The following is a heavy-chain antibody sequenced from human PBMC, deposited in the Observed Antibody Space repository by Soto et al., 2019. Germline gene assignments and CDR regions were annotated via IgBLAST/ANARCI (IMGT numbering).Heavy chain of an antibody. CDR3: XRXXXXXXXXYSGLDV. V-gene: IGHV3-11*01. Sequence: QVQLVESGGGLVKPGGSLRLSCAASGFTFSDYYMSWIRQAPGKGLEWVSYISSSGSTIYYADSVKGRFTISRDNAKXXXXXXXXXXXXXXXXXXXXXRXXXXXXXXYSGLDVWGQGTTVTVSS. CDR1: GFTFSDYY. CDR2: ISSSGSTI. D-gene: IGHD2-21*01. J-gene: IGHJ6*02.